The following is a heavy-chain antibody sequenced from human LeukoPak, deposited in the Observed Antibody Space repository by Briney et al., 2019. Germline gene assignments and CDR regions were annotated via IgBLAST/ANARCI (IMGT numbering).Heavy chain of an antibody. V-gene: IGHV4-39*01. CDR1: GGSISSSSDY. CDR2: IDNSGRN. J-gene: IGHJ5*02. D-gene: IGHD6-13*01. CDR3: ARHTLAAAGTSWSDP. Sequence: SETLALTWTVSGGSISSSSDYWGWIRQPPGNGLEGIGSIDNSGRNYSHPSLKRRVTISVDPSKNHFSRKLSCVPAAATAVYDCARHTLAAAGTSWSDPSGQGTLGTVSS.